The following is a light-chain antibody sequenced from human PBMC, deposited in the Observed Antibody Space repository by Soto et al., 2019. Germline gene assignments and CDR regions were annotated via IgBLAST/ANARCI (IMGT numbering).Light chain of an antibody. J-gene: IGKJ5*01. CDR3: QQYVSSPLT. CDR2: DIF. CDR1: PSVASD. V-gene: IGKV3D-15*01. Sequence: EKMMSQSPSTLSVTPGARATLSCRASPSVASDLAWYQHKPGQAPRLVIYDIFTRAAGVPDRFSGSGSGTDFTLTISSLEPEDFAVYYCQQYVSSPLTFGQG.